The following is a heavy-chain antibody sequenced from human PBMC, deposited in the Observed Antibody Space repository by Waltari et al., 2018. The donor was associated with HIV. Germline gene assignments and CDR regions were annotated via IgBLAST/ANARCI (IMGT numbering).Heavy chain of an antibody. CDR1: GYSIRSGYF. J-gene: IGHJ6*02. CDR3: ARDEDIVQGAMDV. V-gene: IGHV4-38-2*02. Sequence: QVQLQQWGAGLLKPSETLSLTCAVSGYSIRSGYFWGWIRQSPMKGLEWIGTISHSGRTYYNPSLQSRVTIFIDKSKNQFSLKLTSVTAADTALYYCARDEDIVQGAMDVWGQGTTVAVSS. D-gene: IGHD2-15*01. CDR2: ISHSGRT.